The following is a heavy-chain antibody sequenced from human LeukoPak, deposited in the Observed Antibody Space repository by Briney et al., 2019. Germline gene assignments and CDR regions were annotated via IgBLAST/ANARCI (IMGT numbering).Heavy chain of an antibody. J-gene: IGHJ4*02. CDR3: ARGSLGDYNRLYY. Sequence: SVKVSCKASGYAFTSYGISWVRQAPGQGLEWMGRIIPIFGTANYAQKFQGRVTITTDESTSTAYMELSSLRSEDTAVYYCARGSLGDYNRLYYWGQGTLVTVSS. CDR2: IIPIFGTA. D-gene: IGHD4-17*01. V-gene: IGHV1-69*05. CDR1: GYAFTSYG.